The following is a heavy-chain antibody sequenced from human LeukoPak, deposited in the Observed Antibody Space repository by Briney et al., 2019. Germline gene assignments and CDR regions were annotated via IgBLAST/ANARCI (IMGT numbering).Heavy chain of an antibody. CDR3: TTDTVVVIAIFGDEALGSGY. J-gene: IGHJ4*02. V-gene: IGHV3-15*01. Sequence: KPGGSLRLSCAASGLTFSNAWTTWVRQAPGKGLEWVGRIKSKTDGGTTDYAAPVKGRFTISRDDSKNTLYLQMNSLKTEDTAVYYCTTDTVVVIAIFGDEALGSGYWGQGTLVTVSS. D-gene: IGHD2-21*01. CDR2: IKSKTDGGTT. CDR1: GLTFSNAW.